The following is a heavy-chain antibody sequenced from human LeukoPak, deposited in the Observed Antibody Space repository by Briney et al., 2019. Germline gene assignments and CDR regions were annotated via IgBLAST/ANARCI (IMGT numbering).Heavy chain of an antibody. D-gene: IGHD6-13*01. CDR3: ARLGAAAGPRNWFDP. CDR1: GGSISSYY. CDR2: IYTSGST. J-gene: IGHJ5*02. V-gene: IGHV4-4*09. Sequence: SETLSLTCTVSGGSISSYYWSWIRQPPGKGLEWIGYIYTSGSTNYNPSLKSRVTISVDTSKNQFSLKLSSVTAADTAVYYCARLGAAAGPRNWFDPWGQGTLVTVSS.